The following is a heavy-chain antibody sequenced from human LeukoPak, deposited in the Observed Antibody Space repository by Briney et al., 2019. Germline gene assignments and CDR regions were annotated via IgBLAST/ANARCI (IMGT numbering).Heavy chain of an antibody. CDR3: ARKPSGGADF. D-gene: IGHD4-23*01. CDR2: IGSTSTFI. CDR1: GFTFSDYS. J-gene: IGHJ4*02. V-gene: IGHV3-21*01. Sequence: GGSLRLSCVASGFTFSDYSMNWVRQAPGKGLEWVSAIGSTSTFISYADSVRGRFTISRDNAENSLYLQMNSLRAEDTAIYFLARKPSGGADFWGQGTLGT.